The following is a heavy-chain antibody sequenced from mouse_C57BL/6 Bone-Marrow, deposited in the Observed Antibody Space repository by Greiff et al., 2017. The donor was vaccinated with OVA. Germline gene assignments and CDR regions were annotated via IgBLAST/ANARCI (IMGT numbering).Heavy chain of an antibody. CDR2: SRNKANDYTT. Sequence: EVKLVESGGGLVQSGRSLRLSCATSGFTFSDFYMEWVRQAPGKGLEWIAASRNKANDYTTEYSASVKGRFIVSRDTSQSILYLQMNALRAEDTAIYYCARDAGYGMDYWGQGTSVTVSS. J-gene: IGHJ4*01. V-gene: IGHV7-1*01. CDR1: GFTFSDFY. CDR3: ARDAGYGMDY.